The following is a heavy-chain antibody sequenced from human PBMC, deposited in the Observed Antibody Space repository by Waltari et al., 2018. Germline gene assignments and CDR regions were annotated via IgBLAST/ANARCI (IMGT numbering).Heavy chain of an antibody. V-gene: IGHV4-34*02. CDR3: ARSIPRSDF. Sequence: QVQLQQWGAGLLKPSETLSLTCAVYGASLSGYSWSWIRQPPGRGLEWIGEIDQSGTTNHNPSLKSRVTMSVDTSKSQFSLRLSSVTAADTAVYYCARSIPRSDFWGQGALVTVSS. CDR2: IDQSGTT. J-gene: IGHJ4*02. CDR1: GASLSGYS. D-gene: IGHD2-21*01.